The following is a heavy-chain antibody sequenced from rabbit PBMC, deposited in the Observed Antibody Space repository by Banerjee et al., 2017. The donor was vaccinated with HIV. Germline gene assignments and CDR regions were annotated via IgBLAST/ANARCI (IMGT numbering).Heavy chain of an antibody. J-gene: IGHJ4*01. CDR2: IYTGSSGGT. CDR3: ARDPDGTGCRDYDL. V-gene: IGHV1S40*01. D-gene: IGHD8-1*01. Sequence: QSLEESGGDLVKPGASLTLTCTASGFSFSSSYWMNWVRQAPGKGLEYIGCIYTGSSGGTYYASWAKGRFTISKTSSTTVTLQMTSLTAADTATYFCARDPDGTGCRDYDLWGQGTLVTDS. CDR1: GFSFSSSYW.